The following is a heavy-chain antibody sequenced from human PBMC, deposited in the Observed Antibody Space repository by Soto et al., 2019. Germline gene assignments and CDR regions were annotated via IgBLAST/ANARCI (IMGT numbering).Heavy chain of an antibody. Sequence: QVQLVQSGAEVKKPGASVKVSCKASGYTFTSYAMHWVRQAPGQRLEWMGWINAGNGNTKYSQKFQGRVTITRDTSASTAYMELSSLRSEDTAVYYCARDRCSGGNCYSRGGRFDPWGQGTLVTVSS. J-gene: IGHJ5*02. D-gene: IGHD2-15*01. CDR3: ARDRCSGGNCYSRGGRFDP. CDR2: INAGNGNT. CDR1: GYTFTSYA. V-gene: IGHV1-3*01.